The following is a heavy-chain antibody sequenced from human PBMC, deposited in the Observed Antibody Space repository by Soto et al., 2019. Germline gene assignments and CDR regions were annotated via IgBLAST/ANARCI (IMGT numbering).Heavy chain of an antibody. D-gene: IGHD4-17*01. J-gene: IGHJ6*02. Sequence: SETLSLTCGVSGYSISSGFYWGWIRQAPGKGLEWIGNVYHSGSTYYNPYNPSLKSRVTISVDTSKNQSSLRLRSVTAADTAVYYCARAFYGDYAPYYYGMDVWGQGTTVTVSS. CDR2: VYHSGST. CDR1: GYSISSGFY. CDR3: ARAFYGDYAPYYYGMDV. V-gene: IGHV4-38-2*01.